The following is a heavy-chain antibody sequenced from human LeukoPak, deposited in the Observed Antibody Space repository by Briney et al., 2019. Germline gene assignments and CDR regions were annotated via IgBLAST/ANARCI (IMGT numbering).Heavy chain of an antibody. CDR3: VKVFWPARGGYFDS. CDR2: ISGSGDIT. CDR1: GFTFSSYA. D-gene: IGHD3-16*01. V-gene: IGHV3-23*01. J-gene: IGHJ4*02. Sequence: SGGSLRLSCAASGFTFSSYAMSWVRQAPGKGLEWVSAISGSGDITHYADSVKGRFTISRDNSRNTLYVQMNSLRGEDTAVYYCVKVFWPARGGYFDSWGQGALVTVST.